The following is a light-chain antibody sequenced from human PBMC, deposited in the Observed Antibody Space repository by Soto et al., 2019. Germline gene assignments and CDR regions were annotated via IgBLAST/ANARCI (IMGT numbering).Light chain of an antibody. CDR3: SSYTSSSTLVV. Sequence: QSALTQPASVSGSPGQSITISCTGTSSDVGAYHYVSWYQQHPGKAPKLMIYEVSNRPSGVSNRFSGSKSGNTASLTISGLQVEDEADYYCSSYTSSSTLVVFGGGTKLTVL. CDR1: SSDVGAYHY. J-gene: IGLJ2*01. V-gene: IGLV2-14*03. CDR2: EVS.